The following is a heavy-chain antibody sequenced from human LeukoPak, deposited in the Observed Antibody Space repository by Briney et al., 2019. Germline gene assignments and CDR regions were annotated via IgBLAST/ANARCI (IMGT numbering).Heavy chain of an antibody. V-gene: IGHV4-34*01. CDR1: GGSFSGYY. CDR2: INHSGST. CDR3: ARGPLXYDYVWGSYRKRYDAFDX. J-gene: IGHJ3*02. D-gene: IGHD3-16*02. Sequence: PSETLSLTCAVYGGSFSGYYWSWIRQPPGKGLEWIGEINHSGSTNYNPSLKSRVTISVDTSKNQFSLKLSSVTAADTAVYYCARGPLXYDYVWGSYRKRYDAFDXWGQGXMVTVS.